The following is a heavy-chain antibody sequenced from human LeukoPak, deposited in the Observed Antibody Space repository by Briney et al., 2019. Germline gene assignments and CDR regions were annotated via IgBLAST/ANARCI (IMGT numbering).Heavy chain of an antibody. V-gene: IGHV1-46*01. CDR3: ASNFGLESHYYYYYMDV. J-gene: IGHJ6*03. CDR2: INPSGGST. CDR1: GYTFTSYY. D-gene: IGHD3-10*01. Sequence: ASVKVSCKASGYTFTSYYMHWVRQAPVQGLEWMGIINPSGGSTSYAQKFQGRVTMTRDMSTSTVYMELSSLGSEDTAVYYCASNFGLESHYYYYYMDVWGKGTTVTVSS.